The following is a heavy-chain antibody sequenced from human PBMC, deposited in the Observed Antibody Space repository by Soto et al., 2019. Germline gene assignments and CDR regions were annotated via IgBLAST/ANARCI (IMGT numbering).Heavy chain of an antibody. CDR2: IYYSGST. V-gene: IGHV4-59*01. CDR3: AREYDSSGYYQPHFDY. J-gene: IGHJ4*02. CDR1: GGSISSYY. Sequence: SETLSLTCTVSGGSISSYYRSWIRQPPGKGLEWIGYIYYSGSTNYNPSLKSRVTISVDTSKNQFSLKLSSVTAADTAVYYCAREYDSSGYYQPHFDYWGQGTLVTVSS. D-gene: IGHD3-22*01.